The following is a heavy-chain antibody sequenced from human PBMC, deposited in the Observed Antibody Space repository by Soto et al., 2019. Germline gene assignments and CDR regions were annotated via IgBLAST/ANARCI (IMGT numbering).Heavy chain of an antibody. Sequence: GGSLRLSCAASGFTFSSYAMSWVRQAPRKGLEWVSAFSGSGGSTYYADSVKGRFTIPRDNSKNTLYLEMNSGRAEDTAVYYCAKEGPDCTYGVCYPQGIDVWGQGTTVTVSS. D-gene: IGHD2-8*01. J-gene: IGHJ6*02. V-gene: IGHV3-23*01. CDR2: FSGSGGST. CDR3: AKEGPDCTYGVCYPQGIDV. CDR1: GFTFSSYA.